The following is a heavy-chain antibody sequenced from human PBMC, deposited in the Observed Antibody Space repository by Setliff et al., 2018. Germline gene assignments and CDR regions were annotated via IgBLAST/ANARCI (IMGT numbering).Heavy chain of an antibody. Sequence: ASVKVSCKASGYTFTNYCVSWVRQAPGQGLEWMGWLSASNGNRNNAQKFQGRVTMTTDTSTSTAYMELRSLGSDDTAVYYCARAHRYFSYTSGYFYDQGRSAFDVWGQGTMVTVSS. D-gene: IGHD3-22*01. J-gene: IGHJ3*01. CDR2: LSASNGNR. CDR1: GYTFTNYC. V-gene: IGHV1-18*01. CDR3: ARAHRYFSYTSGYFYDQGRSAFDV.